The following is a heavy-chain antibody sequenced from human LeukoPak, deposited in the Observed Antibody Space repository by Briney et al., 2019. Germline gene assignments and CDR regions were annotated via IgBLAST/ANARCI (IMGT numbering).Heavy chain of an antibody. Sequence: SETLSLTCTVSGGSISSSSYYWGWIRQPPGKGLEWIGSIYYSGSTYYKPSLRSRVTISVDTSKNQFSLELSSVTAADTALYYCARGYFDNSGYYDYWGQGTLVTVSS. J-gene: IGHJ4*02. V-gene: IGHV4-39*01. CDR1: GGSISSSSYY. CDR3: ARGYFDNSGYYDY. D-gene: IGHD3-22*01. CDR2: IYYSGST.